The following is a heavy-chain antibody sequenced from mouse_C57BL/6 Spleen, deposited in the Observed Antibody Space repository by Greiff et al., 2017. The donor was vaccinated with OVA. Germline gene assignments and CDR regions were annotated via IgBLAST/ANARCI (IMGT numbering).Heavy chain of an antibody. V-gene: IGHV1-19*01. D-gene: IGHD2-1*01. CDR1: GYTFTDYY. J-gene: IGHJ2*01. CDR2: INPYNGGT. CDR3: ARGNWFDY. Sequence: VQLQQSGPVLVKPGASVKMSCKASGYTFTDYYMNWVKQSHGKSLEWIGVINPYNGGTSYNPKFKGKATLTVDKSSSTAYMELNSLTSEDSAVYYCARGNWFDYWGQGTTLTVSS.